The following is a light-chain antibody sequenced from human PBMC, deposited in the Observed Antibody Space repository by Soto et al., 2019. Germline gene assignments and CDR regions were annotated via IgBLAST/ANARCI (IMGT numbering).Light chain of an antibody. CDR2: EIS. CDR1: QSLVHRNGNTY. V-gene: IGKV2-24*01. J-gene: IGKJ3*01. CDR3: MEATQYSGFT. Sequence: DIVMTQTPLSSPVTLGQPASISCRSSQSLVHRNGNTYLSWLQQRPGQPQRLLIYEISKRFSGVPDRFSGSGAGTDFTLRISRVEAEDVGVYYCMEATQYSGFTFGPGTNVDIK.